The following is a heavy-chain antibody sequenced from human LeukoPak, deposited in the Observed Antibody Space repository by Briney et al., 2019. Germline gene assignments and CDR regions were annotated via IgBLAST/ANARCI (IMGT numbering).Heavy chain of an antibody. Sequence: SQTLSLTCAISGDSVSSNSAAWNWIRQSPSRGLEWLGRTYYRSKWNNDYAVSVKSRITINPDTSKNQFSLKLSSVTAADTAVYNCARENSSGFFFDYWGQGTLVTVSS. CDR2: TYYRSKWNN. J-gene: IGHJ4*02. D-gene: IGHD6-19*01. CDR1: GDSVSSNSAA. V-gene: IGHV6-1*01. CDR3: ARENSSGFFFDY.